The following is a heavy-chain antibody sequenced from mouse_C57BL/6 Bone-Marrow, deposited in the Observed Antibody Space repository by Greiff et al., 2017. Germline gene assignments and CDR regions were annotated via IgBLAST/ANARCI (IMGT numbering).Heavy chain of an antibody. CDR2: INPNNGGT. Sequence: VQLQQSGPELVKPGASVKISCKASGYTFTDYYMNWVKQSHGKSLEWIGDINPNNGGTSYNQKFKGKATLTVDKSSSTVYMQLRSLTSEDPAVYDGARRAYNYGNSYNYFDYWGQGTTLTVSS. V-gene: IGHV1-26*01. D-gene: IGHD1-1*01. J-gene: IGHJ2*01. CDR3: ARRAYNYGNSYNYFDY. CDR1: GYTFTDYY.